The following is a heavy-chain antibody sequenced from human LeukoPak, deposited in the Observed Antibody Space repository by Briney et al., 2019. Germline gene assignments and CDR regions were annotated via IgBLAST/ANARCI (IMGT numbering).Heavy chain of an antibody. CDR2: INPNSGGT. CDR3: ATSTPRGDDAFDI. D-gene: IGHD3-16*01. V-gene: IGHV1-2*04. Sequence: GASVKVSCKASGYTFTGYYMHWVQQAPGQGLEWMGWINPNSGGTNYAQKFQGWVTMTRDTSISTAYMELSRLRSDDTAVYYCATSTPRGDDAFDIWGQGTMVTVSS. J-gene: IGHJ3*02. CDR1: GYTFTGYY.